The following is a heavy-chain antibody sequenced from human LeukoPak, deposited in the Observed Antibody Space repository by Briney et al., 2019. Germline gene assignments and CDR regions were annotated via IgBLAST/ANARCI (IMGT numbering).Heavy chain of an antibody. V-gene: IGHV3-23*01. Sequence: GGSLRLSCAAFGFSFSNYGVNWAPQAPGKGLECVSGNTGRGDRTYYADSVKGRFTISRDNPKNTVYLQMNSLRDEDTAVYYCAQDGAWLRFDYWGQGTLVTVSS. CDR1: GFSFSNYG. D-gene: IGHD3-9*01. J-gene: IGHJ4*02. CDR2: NTGRGDRT. CDR3: AQDGAWLRFDY.